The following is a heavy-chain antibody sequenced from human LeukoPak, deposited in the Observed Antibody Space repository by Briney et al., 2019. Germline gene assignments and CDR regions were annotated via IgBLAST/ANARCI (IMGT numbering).Heavy chain of an antibody. CDR2: INPNSGGT. J-gene: IGHJ6*02. CDR3: ASRLSASGYYYGMDV. CDR1: GYTFTGYY. V-gene: IGHV1-2*02. D-gene: IGHD2-2*01. Sequence: ASVKVSCKSSGYTFTGYYMHWVRQAPGQGLEWMGWINPNSGGTNYAQKFQGRVTMTRDTSISTAYMELSRLTSDDTAVYYCASRLSASGYYYGMDVWGQGTTVTVSS.